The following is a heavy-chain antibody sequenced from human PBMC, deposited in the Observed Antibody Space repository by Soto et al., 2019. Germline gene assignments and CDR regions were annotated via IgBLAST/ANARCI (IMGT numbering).Heavy chain of an antibody. CDR1: GFTVSSYS. V-gene: IGHV3-21*02. D-gene: IGHD3-10*01. CDR2: ISSSSTYI. J-gene: IGHJ2*01. Sequence: EVQLVESGGGLVKPGGSLRLSCGASGFTVSSYSMNWVRQAPGRGLEWVSSISSSSTYIHYAGSMKGRFTISRDNAKNSLYMQTNCLRVEDTAVYYCARDILWFSWYAVKSPWCYFDLWGRGTLVTVSS. CDR3: ARDILWFSWYAVKSPWCYFDL.